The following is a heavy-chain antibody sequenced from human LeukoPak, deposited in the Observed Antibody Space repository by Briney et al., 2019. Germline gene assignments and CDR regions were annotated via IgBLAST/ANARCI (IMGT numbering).Heavy chain of an antibody. CDR1: GFTVSSNY. CDR3: AKDIQPYSDAFHI. D-gene: IGHD2-15*01. J-gene: IGHJ3*02. V-gene: IGHV3-53*05. CDR2: IYSGGST. Sequence: PGGSLGLSCAASGFTVSSNYMSWVRQAPGKGLEWVSVIYSGGSTYYADSVKGRFTISRDNSKNTLYLQMNSLRAEDTALYYCAKDIQPYSDAFHIWGQGTMVTVSP.